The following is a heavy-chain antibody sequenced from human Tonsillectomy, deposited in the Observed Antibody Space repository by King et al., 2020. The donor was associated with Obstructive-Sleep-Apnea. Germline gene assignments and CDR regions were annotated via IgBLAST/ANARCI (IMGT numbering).Heavy chain of an antibody. J-gene: IGHJ5*02. CDR1: GGSISSGGYY. Sequence: VQLQESGPGLVKPSQTLSLTCTVSGGSISSGGYYWSWIRQHPGKGLEWIGYIYYSGSTYYNPSLKSRVTISVDTSKNQFSLKLSSVTAADTAGYYCARGDCSGGSCYRGRVWFDPWGQGTLVTVSS. D-gene: IGHD2-15*01. CDR2: IYYSGST. CDR3: ARGDCSGGSCYRGRVWFDP. V-gene: IGHV4-31*03.